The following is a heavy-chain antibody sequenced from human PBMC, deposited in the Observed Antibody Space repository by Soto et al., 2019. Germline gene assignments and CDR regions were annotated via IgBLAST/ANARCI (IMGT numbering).Heavy chain of an antibody. V-gene: IGHV3-30-3*01. CDR2: ISYDGSNK. CDR3: ARGEGGSYFDY. D-gene: IGHD2-15*01. Sequence: QVQLVESGGGVVQPGRSLRLSCAASGFTFSSYAMHWVRQAPGKGLEWVAVISYDGSNKYYADSVKGRFTISRDNSKNTLYLQMNSLRAEDTAVYYCARGEGGSYFDYWGQETLVTVSS. CDR1: GFTFSSYA. J-gene: IGHJ4*02.